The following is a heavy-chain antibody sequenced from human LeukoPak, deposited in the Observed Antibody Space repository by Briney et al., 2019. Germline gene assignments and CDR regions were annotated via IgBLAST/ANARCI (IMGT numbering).Heavy chain of an antibody. D-gene: IGHD6-13*01. J-gene: IGHJ4*02. CDR3: ARSGYSSSWLFDY. Sequence: GGSLRLSCAASGFTFSGYSMNWVRQVPGKGLEWVSSISSSSSYIYYADSVKGRFTISRDNAKNSLYLQMNSLRAEDTAVYYCARSGYSSSWLFDYWGQGTLVTVSS. V-gene: IGHV3-21*01. CDR2: ISSSSSYI. CDR1: GFTFSGYS.